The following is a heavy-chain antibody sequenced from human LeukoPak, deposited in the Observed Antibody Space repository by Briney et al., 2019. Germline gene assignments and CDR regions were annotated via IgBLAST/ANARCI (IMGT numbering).Heavy chain of an antibody. J-gene: IGHJ5*02. V-gene: IGHV4-34*01. CDR1: GGSFSGYY. CDR2: NNHSGST. D-gene: IGHD2-15*01. CDR3: ARATGTPPWFDP. Sequence: SETLSLTCAVYGGSFSGYYWSWIRQPPGKGLEWIGENNHSGSTNYNPSLKSRVTISVDTSKNQFSLKLSSVTAADTAVYYCARATGTPPWFDPWGQGTLVTVSS.